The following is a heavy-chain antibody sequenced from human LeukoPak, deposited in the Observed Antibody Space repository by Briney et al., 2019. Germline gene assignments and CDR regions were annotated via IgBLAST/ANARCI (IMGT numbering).Heavy chain of an antibody. Sequence: SETLSLTCTVSGGSISSYYWSWIRQPPGKGLEWIGYIYYSGSTNYNPSLKSRVTISVDTSKNQFSLKLSSVTAADTAVYYCARARRRGYSYGLDYWGQGTLVTVSS. CDR2: IYYSGST. CDR1: GGSISSYY. V-gene: IGHV4-59*01. CDR3: ARARRRGYSYGLDY. J-gene: IGHJ4*02. D-gene: IGHD5-18*01.